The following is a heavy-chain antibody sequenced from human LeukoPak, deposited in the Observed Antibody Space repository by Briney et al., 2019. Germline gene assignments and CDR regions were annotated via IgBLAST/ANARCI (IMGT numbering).Heavy chain of an antibody. CDR1: GFTFSSSA. CDR2: FSAGST. D-gene: IGHD2-15*01. V-gene: IGHV3-23*01. CDR3: AKNSGGGCYWGVDY. J-gene: IGHJ4*02. Sequence: PGGSLRLSCVVSGFTFSSSAMSWVRQPPAKGLEWVSAFSAGSTYYRDSVKGRFSISRDISKNTMYLEMSSLRAEDTAVYYCAKNSGGGCYWGVDYWGQGTLVTVSS.